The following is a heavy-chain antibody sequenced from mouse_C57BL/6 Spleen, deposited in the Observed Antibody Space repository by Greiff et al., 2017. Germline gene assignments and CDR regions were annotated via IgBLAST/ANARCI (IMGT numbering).Heavy chain of an antibody. Sequence: QVHVKQPGAELVKPGASVKLSCKASGYTFTSYWMHWVKQRPGRGLEWIGRIDPNSGGTKYNEKFKSKATLTVDKPSSTAYMQLSSLTSEDSAVYYDARRGGSRYYAMDYWGQGTSVTVSS. CDR1: GYTFTSYW. D-gene: IGHD1-1*01. J-gene: IGHJ4*01. CDR3: ARRGGSRYYAMDY. CDR2: IDPNSGGT. V-gene: IGHV1-72*01.